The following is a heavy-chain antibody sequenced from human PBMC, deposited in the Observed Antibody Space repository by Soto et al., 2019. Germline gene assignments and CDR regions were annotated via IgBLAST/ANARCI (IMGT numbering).Heavy chain of an antibody. D-gene: IGHD5-18*01. CDR1: GGSISSYY. V-gene: IGHV4-59*01. CDR2: IYYSGST. Sequence: SETLSLTCTVSGGSISSYYWSWIRQPPGKGLEWIGYIYYSGSTNYNPSLKSRVTISVDTSKNQFSLKLSSVTAADTAVYYCARVARGDSYGYSVYYYYMDVWGKGTTVTVSS. CDR3: ARVARGDSYGYSVYYYYMDV. J-gene: IGHJ6*03.